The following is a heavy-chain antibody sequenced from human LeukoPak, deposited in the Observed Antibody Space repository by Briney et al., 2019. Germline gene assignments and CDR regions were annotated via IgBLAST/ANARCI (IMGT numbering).Heavy chain of an antibody. CDR2: ISSSDSTI. J-gene: IGHJ4*02. CDR3: ARVVRIPAAGPSFDY. Sequence: GGSLRLSCAASGFTFSSYAMSWVRQAPGKGLEWVSYISSSDSTIYYADSVKGRFTISRDNAKNSLYLQMSSLRAEDTAAYYCARVVRIPAAGPSFDYWGQGTLVTVSS. V-gene: IGHV3-48*03. CDR1: GFTFSSYA. D-gene: IGHD6-13*01.